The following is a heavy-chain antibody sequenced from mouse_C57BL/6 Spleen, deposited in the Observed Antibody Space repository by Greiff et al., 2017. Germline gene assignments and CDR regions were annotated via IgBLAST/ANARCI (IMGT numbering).Heavy chain of an antibody. Sequence: EVQGVESGGGLVKPGGSLKLSCAASGFTFSSYAMSWVRQTPEKRLEWVATISDGGSYTYYPDNVKGRFTISRDNAKNNLYLQMSHLKSEDTAMYYCARGGYGNYGAMDYWGQGTSVTVSS. CDR2: ISDGGSYT. J-gene: IGHJ4*01. D-gene: IGHD2-1*01. CDR1: GFTFSSYA. CDR3: ARGGYGNYGAMDY. V-gene: IGHV5-4*01.